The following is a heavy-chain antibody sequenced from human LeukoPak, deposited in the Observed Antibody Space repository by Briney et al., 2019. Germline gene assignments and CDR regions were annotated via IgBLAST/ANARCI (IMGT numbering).Heavy chain of an antibody. CDR1: GSGFIFSNYG. J-gene: IGHJ4*02. CDR2: ISVSGGST. Sequence: SGGSLRLSCAASGSGFIFSNYGMRWVRQAPGKGLEWVSGISVSGGSTYYADSVKGRFTISRDNSNNTLYLQMNSLRAEDTAVYYCAKDFKDYYDSSGYSFDYWGQGTLVTVSS. CDR3: AKDFKDYYDSSGYSFDY. V-gene: IGHV3-23*01. D-gene: IGHD3-22*01.